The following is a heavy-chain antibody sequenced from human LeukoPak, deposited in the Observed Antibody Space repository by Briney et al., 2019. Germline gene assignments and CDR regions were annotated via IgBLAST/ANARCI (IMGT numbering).Heavy chain of an antibody. CDR3: TSQAGYSSSWET. D-gene: IGHD6-13*01. Sequence: GGSLRLSCAASGFSFSGCAMHWVRQTPGEGLEWVGRMRSKANNYATHYASSVYGRFTISRDDSANTRYLEMNSLKTEDTAVYSCTSQAGYSSSWETWGQGTLVTVSS. CDR1: GFSFSGCA. V-gene: IGHV3-73*01. J-gene: IGHJ5*02. CDR2: MRSKANNYAT.